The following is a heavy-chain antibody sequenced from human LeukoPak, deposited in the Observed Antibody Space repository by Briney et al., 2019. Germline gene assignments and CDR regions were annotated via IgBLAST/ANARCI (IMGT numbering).Heavy chain of an antibody. CDR3: ARDRAPYSGSSENPPSFDY. V-gene: IGHV1-69*13. Sequence: SVKVSCKASGGTFSSYAISWVRQAPGQGLEWMGGIIPIFGTANYAQKFQGRVTITADESTGTAYMELSSLRSEDTAVYYCARDRAPYSGSSENPPSFDYWGQGTLVTVSS. CDR1: GGTFSSYA. J-gene: IGHJ4*02. CDR2: IIPIFGTA. D-gene: IGHD1-26*01.